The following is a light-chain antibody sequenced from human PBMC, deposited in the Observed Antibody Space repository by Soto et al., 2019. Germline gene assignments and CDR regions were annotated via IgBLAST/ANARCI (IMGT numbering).Light chain of an antibody. CDR1: SSDVGSYNY. V-gene: IGLV2-8*01. CDR2: EVS. J-gene: IGLJ1*01. Sequence: QSVLTQPPSASGSPGQSVTISCTGTSSDVGSYNYVSWYQQNPGKAPKLIIYEVSKRPPGVPDRFSGSKSGNTASLSVSGLQAEDDGDYYCSSYAGSNTDVFGTGTKLTVL. CDR3: SSYAGSNTDV.